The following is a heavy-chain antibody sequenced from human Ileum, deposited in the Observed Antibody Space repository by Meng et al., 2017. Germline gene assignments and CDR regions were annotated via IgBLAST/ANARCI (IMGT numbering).Heavy chain of an antibody. CDR1: GGSISSGDYY. J-gene: IGHJ4*02. V-gene: IGHV4-30-4*01. CDR3: ARAPKYCTNAVCSRPLDS. Sequence: QVQLQESVPRLVKPSQTLSLTCTGAGGSISSGDYYWSWVRQSPGKGPEWIGYIYSNGNTYSNPSLRGRLMISIDTSKNQFSLKLSSVTAADTAVYYCARAPKYCTNAVCSRPLDSWGQGTLVTVSS. CDR2: IYSNGNT. D-gene: IGHD2-8*01.